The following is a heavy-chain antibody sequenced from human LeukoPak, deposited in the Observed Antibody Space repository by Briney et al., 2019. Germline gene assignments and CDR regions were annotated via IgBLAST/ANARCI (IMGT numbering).Heavy chain of an antibody. Sequence: SVKVSCKTSGGTFSSSAITWVRQAPGQGLEWMGRIIPVLNITPYAQKFQGSVTITADTSTSTVYMELSSLRSEETAVYYCARDQGLTAPPPYGLDVWGQGTTVVVSS. CDR1: GGTFSSSA. J-gene: IGHJ6*02. V-gene: IGHV1-69*04. D-gene: IGHD5-18*01. CDR3: ARDQGLTAPPPYGLDV. CDR2: IIPVLNIT.